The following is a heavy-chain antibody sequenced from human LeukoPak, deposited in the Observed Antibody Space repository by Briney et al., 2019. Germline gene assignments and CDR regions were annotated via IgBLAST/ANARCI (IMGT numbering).Heavy chain of an antibody. J-gene: IGHJ5*02. D-gene: IGHD3-10*01. V-gene: IGHV3-74*01. Sequence: GGSLRLSCAASGFTFSSYWMHWVRRAPGKGLVWVSRINSDGSSTSYADSVKGRFTISRDNAKNTLYLQMNSLRAEDTAVYYRARGYGSGRKGDWFDPWGQGTLVTVSS. CDR2: INSDGSST. CDR1: GFTFSSYW. CDR3: ARGYGSGRKGDWFDP.